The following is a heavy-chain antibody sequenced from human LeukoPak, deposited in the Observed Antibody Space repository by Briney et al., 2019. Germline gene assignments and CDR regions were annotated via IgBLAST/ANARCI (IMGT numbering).Heavy chain of an antibody. V-gene: IGHV3-53*01. Sequence: PGGSLRLSCAASGFTFSSYGMHWVRQAPGKGLEWVSVMYSGGSTYYADSVKGRFTISRDNSKNTVHLQMNSLRAEDTAVYYCARNPGNWGEVYYFDHWGQGTLVTVSS. CDR2: MYSGGST. CDR3: ARNPGNWGEVYYFDH. D-gene: IGHD7-27*01. J-gene: IGHJ4*02. CDR1: GFTFSSYG.